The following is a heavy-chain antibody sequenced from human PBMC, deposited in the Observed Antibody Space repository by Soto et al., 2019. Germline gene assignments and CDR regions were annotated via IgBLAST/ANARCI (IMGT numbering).Heavy chain of an antibody. Sequence: QVQLVESGGGVVQPGRSLRLSCAASGFTFSSYAMHWVRQAPGKGLEWVAVISYDGSNKYYADSVKGRFTISRDNSKNTLYLQMNSLRAEDTAVYYCARDLMSLRFLEWLPADYYYYYGMDVWDQGTTVTVSS. V-gene: IGHV3-30-3*01. CDR3: ARDLMSLRFLEWLPADYYYYYGMDV. CDR1: GFTFSSYA. J-gene: IGHJ6*02. CDR2: ISYDGSNK. D-gene: IGHD3-3*01.